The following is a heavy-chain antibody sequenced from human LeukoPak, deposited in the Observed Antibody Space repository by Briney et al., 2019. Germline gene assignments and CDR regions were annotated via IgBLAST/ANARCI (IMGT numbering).Heavy chain of an antibody. CDR1: GGSISSYY. CDR3: ARDDYGDNFDY. CDR2: IYYSGST. J-gene: IGHJ4*02. D-gene: IGHD4-17*01. V-gene: IGHV4-59*01. Sequence: SETLSLTCTVSGGSISSYYWIWIRQPPGKGLEWIGYIYYSGSTNYNPSLKSRVTISVGTSKNQFSLKLSSVTAADTAVYYCARDDYGDNFDYWGQGTLVTVSS.